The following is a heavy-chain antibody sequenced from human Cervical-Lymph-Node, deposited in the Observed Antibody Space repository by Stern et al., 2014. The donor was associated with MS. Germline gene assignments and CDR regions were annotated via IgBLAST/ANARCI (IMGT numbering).Heavy chain of an antibody. V-gene: IGHV3-74*03. J-gene: IGHJ4*02. CDR2: IDSDGST. CDR1: GFTFSNSW. D-gene: IGHD3-22*01. Sequence: EVQLEESGGGLVQPGGSLRLSCAASGFTFSNSWMHWVRQAPGKGLVWVSRIDSDGSTTYADFVKGRFTISRDNAKNTLYLQMDSLRAEDTAVYYCARVSWRNYDSSGYYSKWGQGTLVTVSS. CDR3: ARVSWRNYDSSGYYSK.